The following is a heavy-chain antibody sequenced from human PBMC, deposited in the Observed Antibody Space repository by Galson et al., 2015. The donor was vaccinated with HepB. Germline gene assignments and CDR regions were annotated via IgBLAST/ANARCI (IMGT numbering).Heavy chain of an antibody. V-gene: IGHV4-4*02. CDR1: GGSISSNNW. Sequence: ETLSLTCAVSGGSISSNNWWSWVRQPPGKGLEWIGEIYHSGSTNYNPSLKSRVTISIDKSKNQFSLKLSSVTAADTAVFYCARDFGNNGDYGYHFDYWGQGILVTVSS. CDR2: IYHSGST. D-gene: IGHD4-17*01. J-gene: IGHJ4*02. CDR3: ARDFGNNGDYGYHFDY.